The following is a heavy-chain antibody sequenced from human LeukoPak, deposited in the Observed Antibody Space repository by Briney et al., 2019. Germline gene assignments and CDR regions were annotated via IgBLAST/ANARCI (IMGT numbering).Heavy chain of an antibody. CDR2: IDPGDSDT. CDR1: GYSFTNYW. D-gene: IGHD2-15*01. CDR3: ARRVGRGYFDY. J-gene: IGHJ4*02. Sequence: GESLKISCQVSGYSFTNYWIGWVRQMPGKGLEWMGSIDPGDSDTRYSPSFQGQVTISAVKSISTAYLHWSSLKASDTAMYYCARRVGRGYFDYWGQGTLVTVSS. V-gene: IGHV5-51*01.